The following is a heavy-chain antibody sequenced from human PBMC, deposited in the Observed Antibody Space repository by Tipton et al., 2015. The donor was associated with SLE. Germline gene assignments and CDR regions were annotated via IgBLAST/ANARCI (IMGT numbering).Heavy chain of an antibody. CDR2: VFYSGYT. CDR1: GGSISSYY. Sequence: LRLSCTVSGGSISSYYWSWIRQPPGKGLEWIGYVFYSGYTNHNPSLKSRVTILVDTSKNQLSLKLSSVTAADTAVYYCARGIHLWHSDYWGQGTLVTVSS. D-gene: IGHD5-18*01. V-gene: IGHV4-59*01. J-gene: IGHJ4*02. CDR3: ARGIHLWHSDY.